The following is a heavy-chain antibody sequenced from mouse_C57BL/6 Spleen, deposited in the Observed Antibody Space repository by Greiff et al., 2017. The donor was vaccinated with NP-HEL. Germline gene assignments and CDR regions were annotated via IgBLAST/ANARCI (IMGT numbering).Heavy chain of an antibody. CDR2: IHPNSGST. Sequence: QVQLQQPGAELVKPGASVKLSCKASGYTFTSYWMHWVKQRPGQGLEWIGMIHPNSGSTNYNEKFKSKATLTVDKSSSTAYMQLSSLTSEDSAVYYCERAHYYGKAMDYWGQGTSVTVSS. CDR3: ERAHYYGKAMDY. CDR1: GYTFTSYW. J-gene: IGHJ4*01. D-gene: IGHD1-1*01. V-gene: IGHV1-64*01.